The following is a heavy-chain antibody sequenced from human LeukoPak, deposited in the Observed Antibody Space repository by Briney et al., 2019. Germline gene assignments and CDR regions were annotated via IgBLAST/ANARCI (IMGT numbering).Heavy chain of an antibody. CDR3: ARVGKLTRYYYYYMDV. D-gene: IGHD7-27*01. J-gene: IGHJ6*03. V-gene: IGHV1-8*01. CDR1: GYTFTSYD. Sequence: ASVKVSCKASGYTFTSYDINWVRQATGQGLEWMGWMNPNSGNTGYAQKFQGRVTMTRNTSISTAYMELSSLRSEDTAVYYCARVGKLTRYYYYYMDVWDKGTTVTVSS. CDR2: MNPNSGNT.